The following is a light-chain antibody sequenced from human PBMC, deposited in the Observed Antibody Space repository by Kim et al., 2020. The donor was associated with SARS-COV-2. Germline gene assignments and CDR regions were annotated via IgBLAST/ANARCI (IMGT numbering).Light chain of an antibody. Sequence: ASVGDRVTLSCRASQRIHKWLAWDQQKPGNAPKVLIYDASILESVAPSRFSGSGSGTEFTLTISSLQPDDFATYYCHQYSSYSWTFGQGTKVDIK. J-gene: IGKJ1*01. CDR2: DAS. CDR3: HQYSSYSWT. CDR1: QRIHKW. V-gene: IGKV1-5*01.